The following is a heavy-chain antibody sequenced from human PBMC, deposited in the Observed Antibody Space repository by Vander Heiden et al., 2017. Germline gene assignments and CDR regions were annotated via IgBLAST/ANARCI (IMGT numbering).Heavy chain of an antibody. V-gene: IGHV5-51*01. CDR2: IYPGDSDT. J-gene: IGHJ6*02. D-gene: IGHD3-9*01. CDR3: ARQWGGYYDILTVYYLYYYGMDV. CDR1: GYSFTSYW. Sequence: EVQLVQSGAEVKKPGESLKISCKGSGYSFTSYWIGWVRQMLGKGLEWMGIIYPGDSDTRYSPSFQGQVTISADKSISTAYLQWSSLKASDTAMYYCARQWGGYYDILTVYYLYYYGMDVWGQGTTVTVSS.